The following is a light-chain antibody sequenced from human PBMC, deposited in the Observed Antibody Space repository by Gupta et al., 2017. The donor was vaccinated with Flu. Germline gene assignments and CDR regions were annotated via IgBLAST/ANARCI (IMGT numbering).Light chain of an antibody. J-gene: IGKJ3*01. CDR2: VGS. CDR1: RCSRVSNGNSNY. CDR3: KNEKKTSIT. Sequence: PAEKPALVYRGSRCSRVSNGNSNYVGWYQQKPGNAHKLLIYVGSSRAGGVPERCSGSGSGTDFTLNSRRVEAEDGGYYYWKNEKKTSITFGHGTKVDIK. V-gene: IGKV2-28*01.